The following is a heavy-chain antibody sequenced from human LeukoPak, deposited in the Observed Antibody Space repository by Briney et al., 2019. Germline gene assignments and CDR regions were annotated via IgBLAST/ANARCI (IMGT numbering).Heavy chain of an antibody. CDR2: MNPNSGNT. V-gene: IGHV1-8*01. D-gene: IGHD2-2*01. Sequence: ASVKVSCKASGYTFTSYDINWVRQATGQGLEWMGWMNPNSGNTGYAQKFQGRVTMTRNTSISTAYMELSSLRSEDTAVYYCARIDEIPSWPYATRFHPWGQGTLVTVSS. J-gene: IGHJ5*02. CDR1: GYTFTSYD. CDR3: ARIDEIPSWPYATRFHP.